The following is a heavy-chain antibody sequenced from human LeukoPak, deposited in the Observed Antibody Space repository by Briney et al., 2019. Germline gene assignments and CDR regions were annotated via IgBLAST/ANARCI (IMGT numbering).Heavy chain of an antibody. Sequence: ASVKVSCKASGYTFTGYYMHWVRQAPGQGLEWMGWINPNSGGTNYAQKFQGRVTMTRDTSISTAYMELSSLRSEDTAVYYCASMVRGVILPFDYWGQGTLVTVSS. CDR1: GYTFTGYY. J-gene: IGHJ4*02. V-gene: IGHV1-2*02. CDR3: ASMVRGVILPFDY. D-gene: IGHD3-10*01. CDR2: INPNSGGT.